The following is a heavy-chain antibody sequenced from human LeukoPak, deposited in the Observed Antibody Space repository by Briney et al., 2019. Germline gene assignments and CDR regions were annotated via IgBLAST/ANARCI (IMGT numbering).Heavy chain of an antibody. CDR3: AREVSSGWTYFDY. CDR1: GGSITSSTYY. V-gene: IGHV4-39*02. J-gene: IGHJ4*02. Sequence: SETLSLTCTVSGGSITSSTYYWGWIRQPPGKGLKWIGSIYHSGHTYDNPSLKSRVTISVDTSKNQFSLKLTYVTAADTAVYYCAREVSSGWTYFDYWGQGSLVTVSS. D-gene: IGHD6-19*01. CDR2: IYHSGHT.